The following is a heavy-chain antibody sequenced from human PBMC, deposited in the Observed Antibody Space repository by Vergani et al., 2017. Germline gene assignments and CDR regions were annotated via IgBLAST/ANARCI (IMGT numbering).Heavy chain of an antibody. CDR3: ARQSRDVFCTNGVCPLGY. CDR2: ISSSSSTI. D-gene: IGHD2-8*01. J-gene: IGHJ4*02. CDR1: GVTFSSYS. V-gene: IGHV3-48*01. Sequence: EGQLVQSGGGLVNPGGSLRLSCAASGVTFSSYSMNWVRQAPGKGLEWVSYISSSSSTIYYADSVKGRFTISRDNAKNSLHLQMNNLRAEDTAVYYCARQSRDVFCTNGVCPLGYWGQGALVTVSS.